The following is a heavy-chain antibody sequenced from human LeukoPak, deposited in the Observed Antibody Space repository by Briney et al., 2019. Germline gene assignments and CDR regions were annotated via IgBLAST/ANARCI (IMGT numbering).Heavy chain of an antibody. CDR2: IIPIFGTA. Sequence: GSSVKVSCKASGGTFSSYAISWVRQAPGQGLEWMGGIIPIFGTANYAQKFQGRVTITADKSTSTAYMELSRLRSEDTAVYYCASGATGSYYYYYYMDVWGKGTTVTVSS. D-gene: IGHD3-10*01. CDR1: GGTFSSYA. V-gene: IGHV1-69*06. J-gene: IGHJ6*03. CDR3: ASGATGSYYYYYYMDV.